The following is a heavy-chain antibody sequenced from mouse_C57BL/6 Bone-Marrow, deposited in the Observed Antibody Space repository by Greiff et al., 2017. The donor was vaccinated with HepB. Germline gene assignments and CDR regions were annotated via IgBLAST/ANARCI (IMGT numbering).Heavy chain of an antibody. CDR3: ARHLLGFAY. V-gene: IGHV7-3*01. Sequence: EVHLVESGGGLVQPGGSLSLSCAASGFTFTDYYMSWVRQPPGKALEWLGFIRNKANGYTTEYSASVKGRFTISRDNSQSILYLQMNALRAEDSATYYCARHLLGFAYWGQGTLVTVSA. CDR2: IRNKANGYTT. J-gene: IGHJ3*01. CDR1: GFTFTDYY.